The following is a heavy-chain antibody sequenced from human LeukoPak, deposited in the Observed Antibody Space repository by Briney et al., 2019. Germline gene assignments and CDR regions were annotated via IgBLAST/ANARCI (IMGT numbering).Heavy chain of an antibody. Sequence: GGSLRLSCRVSGVPVRSHSMSWLRQAPGKGLEWGSFIYSDNTHYSDAVKGRFTISRENSKNTLYLQMNSLRAEDTAVYYCARDLKQWLVPYYFDYWGQGTLVTVSS. D-gene: IGHD6-19*01. J-gene: IGHJ4*02. V-gene: IGHV3-53*01. CDR3: ARDLKQWLVPYYFDY. CDR2: IYSDNT. CDR1: GVPVRSHS.